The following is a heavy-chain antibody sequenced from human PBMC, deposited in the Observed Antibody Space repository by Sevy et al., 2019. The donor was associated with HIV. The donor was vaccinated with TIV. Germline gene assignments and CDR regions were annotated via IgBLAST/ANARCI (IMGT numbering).Heavy chain of an antibody. CDR2: FDPEDDET. CDR1: GYTLTELS. J-gene: IGHJ4*02. D-gene: IGHD3-22*01. Sequence: ASVKVSCKVSGYTLTELSMHWVRQVPGKGLEWMGSFDPEDDETIYAQKFQGRVTMTEDTSTDPAYQELNNPSAEDTEEDKKFREKRYQGRVTMTEDTSKETAYCELRSLRSEDTAVYYCETTKDYYGNSGDPFDYWGQGTLVTVSS. V-gene: IGHV1-24*01. CDR3: FREKRYQGRVTMTEDTSKETAYCELRSLRSEDTAVYYCETTKDYYGNSGDPFDY.